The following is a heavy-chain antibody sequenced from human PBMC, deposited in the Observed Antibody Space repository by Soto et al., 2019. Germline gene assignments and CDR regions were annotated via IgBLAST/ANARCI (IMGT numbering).Heavy chain of an antibody. CDR3: ARRRAGGDPGNYYYYMDV. J-gene: IGHJ6*03. Sequence: PGGSLRLSCAASGFTFSSYGMHSVRQAPGKRLEWVAVIWYDGSNKYYADSVKGRFTISRDNSKNTLYLQMNSLRAEDTAVYYCARRRAGGDPGNYYYYMDVWGKGTTVTVSS. D-gene: IGHD4-17*01. CDR2: IWYDGSNK. V-gene: IGHV3-33*01. CDR1: GFTFSSYG.